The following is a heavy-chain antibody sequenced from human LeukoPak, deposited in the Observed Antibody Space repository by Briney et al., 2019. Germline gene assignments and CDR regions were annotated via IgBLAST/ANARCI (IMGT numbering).Heavy chain of an antibody. CDR1: GYTFTGYY. J-gene: IGHJ4*02. Sequence: EASVKVSCTASGYTFTGYYMHWVRQAPGQGLEWMGRINPNSGGTNYAQKFRGRVTMTRDTSISTAYMELSRLRSDDTAVYYCARFYSSGSYFDYWGQGTLVTVSS. CDR3: ARFYSSGSYFDY. V-gene: IGHV1-2*06. D-gene: IGHD6-19*01. CDR2: INPNSGGT.